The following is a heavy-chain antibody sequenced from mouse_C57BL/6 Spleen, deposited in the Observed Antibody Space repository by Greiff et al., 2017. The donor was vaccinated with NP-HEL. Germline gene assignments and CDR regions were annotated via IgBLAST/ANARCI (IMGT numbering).Heavy chain of an antibody. D-gene: IGHD2-3*01. J-gene: IGHJ1*03. CDR2: IDPSDSYT. CDR3: ARDDSYWYFDV. V-gene: IGHV1-69*01. Sequence: QVQLKQSGAELVMPGASVKLSCKASGYTFTSYWMHWVKQRPGQGLEWIGEIDPSDSYTNYNQKFKGKSTLTVDKSSSTAYMQLSSLTSEDSAVYYCARDDSYWYFDVWGTGTTVTVSS. CDR1: GYTFTSYW.